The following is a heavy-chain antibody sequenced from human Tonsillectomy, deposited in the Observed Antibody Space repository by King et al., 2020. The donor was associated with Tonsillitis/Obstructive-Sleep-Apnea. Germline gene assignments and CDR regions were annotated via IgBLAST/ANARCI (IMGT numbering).Heavy chain of an antibody. J-gene: IGHJ3*02. V-gene: IGHV4-59*01. D-gene: IGHD5-18*01. Sequence: QLQESGPGLVKPSETLSLTCTVPGGSISSYYWSWIRQPPGKGLEWIGYIYYSGSTSYNPSLKSRVTISVDTSKNQFSLRLTSVTAADTAVYYCAREGYSYGLLGAFDIWGQGTMVTVSS. CDR1: GGSISSYY. CDR2: IYYSGST. CDR3: AREGYSYGLLGAFDI.